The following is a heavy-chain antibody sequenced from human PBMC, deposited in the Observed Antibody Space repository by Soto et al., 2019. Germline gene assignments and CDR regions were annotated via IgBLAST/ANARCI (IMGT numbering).Heavy chain of an antibody. D-gene: IGHD4-17*01. CDR2: INGRDGIT. CDR3: ARPQSTVTSLDAFDV. V-gene: IGHV3-23*01. Sequence: EVQLLESGGGLVPPGGSLRLSCAASGFTFSNYAVNWFRQTPGKGLEWVSVINGRDGITYYADFVKGRFIISRDNSENTLYLQMNSLRSEDTAVYYCARPQSTVTSLDAFDVWGQGTMVTVSS. CDR1: GFTFSNYA. J-gene: IGHJ3*01.